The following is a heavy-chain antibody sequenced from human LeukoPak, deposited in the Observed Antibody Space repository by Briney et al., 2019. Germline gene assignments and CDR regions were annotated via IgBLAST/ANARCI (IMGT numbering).Heavy chain of an antibody. V-gene: IGHV3-30*02. CDR2: IRYDGSNK. CDR1: GFTFSSYG. D-gene: IGHD3-22*01. Sequence: GGSLRLSCAASGFTFSSYGMHWVRQAPGKGLEWVAFIRYDGSNKYYADSVKGRFTISRDNSKNTLYLQMNSLRAEDTAVYYCARDSSGYYPYYFDYWGQGTLVTVSS. CDR3: ARDSSGYYPYYFDY. J-gene: IGHJ4*02.